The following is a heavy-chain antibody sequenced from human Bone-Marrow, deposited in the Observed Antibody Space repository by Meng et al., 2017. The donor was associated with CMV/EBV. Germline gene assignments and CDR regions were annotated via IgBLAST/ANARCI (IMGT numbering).Heavy chain of an antibody. J-gene: IGHJ4*02. CDR1: GFTFSSYG. Sequence: CAASGFTFSSYGMHWVRQAPGKGLVWVSRINNDGSTTIYADSVKGRFTISRDNARNTLYLQMNSLRAEDTAVYYCVRPRYTGNEHTYWGQGTLVTVSS. CDR3: VRPRYTGNEHTY. V-gene: IGHV3-74*01. D-gene: IGHD5-12*01. CDR2: INNDGSTT.